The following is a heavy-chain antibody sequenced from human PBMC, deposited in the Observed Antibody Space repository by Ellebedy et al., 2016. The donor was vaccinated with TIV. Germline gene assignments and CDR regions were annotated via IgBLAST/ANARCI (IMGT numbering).Heavy chain of an antibody. CDR1: GYTFTSYY. Sequence: ASVKVSCKASGYTFTSYYMHWVRQAPGQGLEWMGIINPSGGSTSYEQKFQGRVTITADESTSTAYMELSSLRSEDTAVYYCARGSYPPNNWFDPWGQGTLVTVSS. CDR3: ARGSYPPNNWFDP. V-gene: IGHV1-46*01. CDR2: INPSGGST. J-gene: IGHJ5*02.